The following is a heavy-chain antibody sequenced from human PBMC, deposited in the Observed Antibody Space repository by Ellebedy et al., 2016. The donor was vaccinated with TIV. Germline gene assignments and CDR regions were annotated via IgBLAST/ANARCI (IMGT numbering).Heavy chain of an antibody. CDR2: ISSSSSYI. J-gene: IGHJ6*02. CDR3: ARVQQLVLGCYYYGMDV. D-gene: IGHD6-13*01. Sequence: GGSLRLXXAASGFTFSSYSMNWVRQAPGKGLEWVSSISSSSSYIYYADSVKGRFTISRDNAKNSLYLQMNSLRAEDTAVYYCARVQQLVLGCYYYGMDVWGQGTTVTVSS. CDR1: GFTFSSYS. V-gene: IGHV3-21*01.